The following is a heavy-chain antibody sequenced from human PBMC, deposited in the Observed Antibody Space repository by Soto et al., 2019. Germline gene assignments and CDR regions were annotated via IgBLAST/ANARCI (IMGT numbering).Heavy chain of an antibody. Sequence: EVQLVESGGGLVQPGGSLRLSCAASGFTFSSYWMSWVRQAPGKGLEWVANIKQDGSEKYYVDSVKGRFTISRDNAKNSLYLQMNSLRAEDTAVYYCARDQTVFGVVIRAFDIWGQGTMVTVSS. D-gene: IGHD3-3*01. CDR2: IKQDGSEK. CDR1: GFTFSSYW. CDR3: ARDQTVFGVVIRAFDI. V-gene: IGHV3-7*01. J-gene: IGHJ3*02.